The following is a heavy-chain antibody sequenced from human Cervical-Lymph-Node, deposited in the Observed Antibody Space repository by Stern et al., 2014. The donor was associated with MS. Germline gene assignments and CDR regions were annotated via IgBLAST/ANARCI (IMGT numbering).Heavy chain of an antibody. Sequence: VQLVQSGAEVKKPGASVKVSCKASGYTFTSYYMHWVRQAPGQGLAWMGIINPNGGSTSYAQKFQGRVTMTRDTSTSTVYMELSSLRSEDTAVYYCATIKARGYSGYDQRYYFDYWGQGTLVTVSS. CDR2: INPNGGST. D-gene: IGHD5-12*01. CDR1: GYTFTSYY. CDR3: ATIKARGYSGYDQRYYFDY. V-gene: IGHV1-46*03. J-gene: IGHJ4*02.